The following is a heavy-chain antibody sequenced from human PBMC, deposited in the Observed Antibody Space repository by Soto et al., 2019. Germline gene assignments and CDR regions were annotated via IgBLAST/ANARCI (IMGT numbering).Heavy chain of an antibody. Sequence: EVQLVESGGGLVQPGGSLRLSCEASGFTFSTFWMHWVRQAPGKGLVWVSRINSDGSSTNYADSVKGRVTISRDNAKNTLYLQLNSLRPEYTAVYHCARDFEYWGQGTLVTVSS. V-gene: IGHV3-74*01. CDR3: ARDFEY. CDR2: INSDGSST. CDR1: GFTFSTFW. J-gene: IGHJ4*02.